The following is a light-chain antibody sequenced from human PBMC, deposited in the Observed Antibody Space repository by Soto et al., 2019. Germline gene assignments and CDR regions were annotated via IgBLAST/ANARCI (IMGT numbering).Light chain of an antibody. CDR1: QGMRNE. J-gene: IGKJ1*01. Sequence: AIQVTQSPSSLSASVGDRVTITCRASQGMRNELGWYQKKPGKAPKLLIYAASSLQSGVPSRFSGSRSGTDYNLTLASLKPEDFATYYCQQLNGSPWTFGQGTKVDI. V-gene: IGKV1-6*01. CDR3: QQLNGSPWT. CDR2: AAS.